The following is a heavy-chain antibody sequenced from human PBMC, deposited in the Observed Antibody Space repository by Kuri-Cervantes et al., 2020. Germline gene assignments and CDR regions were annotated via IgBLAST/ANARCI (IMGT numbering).Heavy chain of an antibody. Sequence: GESLKISCAASGFTFSSYAMSWVRQAPGKGLEWVAFIWFDGTTDYYADSVKGRFTISRDNSKNTVYLLMNSLRVDDTGIYYCAKGRVGDPGYWGQGTQVTVSS. V-gene: IGHV3-30*02. CDR2: IWFDGTTD. J-gene: IGHJ4*02. CDR3: AKGRVGDPGY. CDR1: GFTFSSYA.